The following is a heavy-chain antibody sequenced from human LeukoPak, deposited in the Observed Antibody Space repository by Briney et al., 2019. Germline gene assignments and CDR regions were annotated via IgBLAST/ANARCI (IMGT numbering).Heavy chain of an antibody. CDR1: GGSISSSSYY. D-gene: IGHD6-13*01. J-gene: IGHJ6*03. V-gene: IGHV4-39*07. CDR2: IYYSGTT. Sequence: TSETLSLTCTVSGGSISSSSYYWGWIRQPPGKGLEWIGSIYYSGTTHYNPSLESRVTISVDTSKNQFSLKLRSVTAADTAVYYCARDRVGQQLVGRKYYYYYMDVWGKGNTVTISS. CDR3: ARDRVGQQLVGRKYYYYYMDV.